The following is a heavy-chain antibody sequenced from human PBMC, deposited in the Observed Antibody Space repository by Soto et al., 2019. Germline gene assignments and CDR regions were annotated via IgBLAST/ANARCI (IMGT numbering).Heavy chain of an antibody. CDR3: ARGTLSRYFDWLPKFDY. J-gene: IGHJ4*02. Sequence: SETLSLTCTVSGGSISSGGYYWSWIRQHPGKGLEWIGYIYYSGSTYYNPSLKSRVTISVDTSKNQFSLKLSSVTAAETAVYYCARGTLSRYFDWLPKFDYWGQGTLVTVSS. V-gene: IGHV4-31*03. D-gene: IGHD3-9*01. CDR1: GGSISSGGYY. CDR2: IYYSGST.